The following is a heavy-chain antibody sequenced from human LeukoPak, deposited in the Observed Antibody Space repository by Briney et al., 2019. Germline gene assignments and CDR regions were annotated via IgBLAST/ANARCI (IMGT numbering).Heavy chain of an antibody. CDR2: IYYSGST. J-gene: IGHJ4*02. Sequence: SETLSLTCTVSGGSISSSSYYWGWIRQPPGKGLEWIGSIYYSGSTYYNPSLKSRVTISVDTSKNQFSLKLSSVTAADTAVYYCAAYHDSSGYYYWGQGTLVTVSS. CDR1: GGSISSSSYY. D-gene: IGHD3-22*01. V-gene: IGHV4-39*07. CDR3: AAYHDSSGYYY.